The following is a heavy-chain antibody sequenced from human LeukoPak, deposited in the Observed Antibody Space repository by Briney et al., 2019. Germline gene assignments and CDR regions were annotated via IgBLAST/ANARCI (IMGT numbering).Heavy chain of an antibody. D-gene: IGHD3-10*01. CDR2: IYTSGST. V-gene: IGHV4-61*02. Sequence: SETLSLTCTLSGGSISSGSYYWSWIRQPAGRGLEWIGRIYTSGSTNYNPSLKSRVTISLDTSKNQFSLKLSSVTAADTAVYYCASFTMVRGVSPFYYYYYMDVWGKGTTVTVSS. CDR3: ASFTMVRGVSPFYYYYYMDV. CDR1: GGSISSGSYY. J-gene: IGHJ6*03.